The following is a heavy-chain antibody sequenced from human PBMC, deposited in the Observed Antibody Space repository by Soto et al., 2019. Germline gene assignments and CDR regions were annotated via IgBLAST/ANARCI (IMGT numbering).Heavy chain of an antibody. CDR2: ISGSGGST. CDR1: GFTFSSYA. Sequence: EVQLLESGGGLVQPGGSLRLSCAASGFTFSSYAMSWVRQAPGKGLEWVSAISGSGGSTYYADSVKGRFTISRNNSKNTLYLQMNSLRAEDTAVYYCAKDDEGSGYYLGLYYWGQGTLVTVSS. D-gene: IGHD3-22*01. J-gene: IGHJ4*02. V-gene: IGHV3-23*01. CDR3: AKDDEGSGYYLGLYY.